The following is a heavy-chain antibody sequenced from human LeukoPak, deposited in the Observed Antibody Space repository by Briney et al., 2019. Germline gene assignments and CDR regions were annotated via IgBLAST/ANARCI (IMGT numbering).Heavy chain of an antibody. V-gene: IGHV4-59*08. CDR2: IYYSGST. D-gene: IGHD6-6*01. CDR1: GGSISGYY. J-gene: IGHJ4*02. Sequence: SETLSLTCTVSGGSISGYYWSWIRQPPGKGLEWIGDIYYSGSTNYNPSLKSRVTISVDTSKNQFSLKLSSVTAADTAVYYCARLSRTAPFDYWGQGTLVTVSS. CDR3: ARLSRTAPFDY.